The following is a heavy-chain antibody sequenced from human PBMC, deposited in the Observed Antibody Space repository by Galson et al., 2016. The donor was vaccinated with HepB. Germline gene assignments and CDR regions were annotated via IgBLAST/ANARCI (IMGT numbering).Heavy chain of an antibody. CDR2: IYWDADS. D-gene: IGHD2-15*01. J-gene: IGHJ4*02. CDR1: GFSLSTSGVG. Sequence: PALVKPTQTLTLTCTFSGFSLSTSGVGVGWIRQPPGKALEWLALIYWDADSHYSPSLKNRLTITKDTSKNQVVLTMTNMDPVDTATYYCERRHHTTGWYVGMGAFDYWGQGTLVTVSS. V-gene: IGHV2-5*02. CDR3: ERRHHTTGWYVGMGAFDY.